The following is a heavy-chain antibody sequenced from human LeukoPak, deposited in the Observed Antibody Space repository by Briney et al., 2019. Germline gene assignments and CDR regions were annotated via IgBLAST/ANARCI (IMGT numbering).Heavy chain of an antibody. CDR2: ISYDGSSK. CDR1: GFTFSSYG. D-gene: IGHD4-17*01. CDR3: AKNWGPYGDYEYFQH. V-gene: IGHV3-30*18. Sequence: GGSLRLSCAASGFTFSSYGMHWVRQAPGKGPEWVAVISYDGSSKYYADSVKGRFTVSRDNSKNTLYLQINSLRPEDTALYYCAKNWGPYGDYEYFQHWGQGSLVTVSS. J-gene: IGHJ1*01.